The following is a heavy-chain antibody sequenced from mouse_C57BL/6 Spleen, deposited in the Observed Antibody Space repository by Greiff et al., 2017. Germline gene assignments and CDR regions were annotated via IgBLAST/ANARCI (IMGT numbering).Heavy chain of an antibody. CDR3: AREGLDGYSRNFDY. J-gene: IGHJ2*01. D-gene: IGHD2-3*01. Sequence: QVQLQQPGAELVKPGASVKMSCKASGYTFTSYWITWVKQRPGQGLEWIGDIYPGSGSTNYNEKFKSKATLTVDTSSSTAYMQRSSLTSEDSAVYYCAREGLDGYSRNFDYWGQGTTLTVSS. CDR2: IYPGSGST. CDR1: GYTFTSYW. V-gene: IGHV1-55*01.